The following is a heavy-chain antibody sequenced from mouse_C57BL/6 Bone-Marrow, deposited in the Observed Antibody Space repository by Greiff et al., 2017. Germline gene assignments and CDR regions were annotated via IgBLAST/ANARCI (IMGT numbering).Heavy chain of an antibody. CDR3: ALYYGSPAMDY. CDR2: IHPSDSDT. J-gene: IGHJ4*01. D-gene: IGHD1-1*01. Sequence: QVQLQQPGAELVKPGASVKVSCKASGYTFTSYWMHWVKQRPGQGLEWIGRIHPSDSDTNYNQKFMGKATLTVDKSSSTAYMQLSSLISEDSAIYYCALYYGSPAMDYWGQGTSVTVSS. CDR1: GYTFTSYW. V-gene: IGHV1-74*01.